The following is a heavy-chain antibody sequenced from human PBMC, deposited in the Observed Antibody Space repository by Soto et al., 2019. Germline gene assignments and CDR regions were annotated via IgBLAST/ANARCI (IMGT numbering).Heavy chain of an antibody. CDR3: ARLSRYSSRHYYYYVMDV. Sequence: SETLSLTCTVSGGSISSYYWSWIRQPPGKGLEWIGYIYYSGSTNYNPSLKSRVTISVDTSKNQFSLKLSSVTAADTAVYYCARLSRYSSRHYYYYVMDVWGQGTTVTVSS. V-gene: IGHV4-59*08. D-gene: IGHD6-13*01. CDR2: IYYSGST. J-gene: IGHJ6*02. CDR1: GGSISSYY.